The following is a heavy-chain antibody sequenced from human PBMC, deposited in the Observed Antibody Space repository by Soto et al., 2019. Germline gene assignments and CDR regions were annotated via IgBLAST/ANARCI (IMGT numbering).Heavy chain of an antibody. J-gene: IGHJ4*02. CDR2: ISPNSGRP. Sequence: ASVKVSCKASGYTFTGYYMHWVRQAPGQGLEWLGLISPNSGRPSYAQKFEGRVTMTTDTSTTTAYLELRGLRSDDTAVYYCVRQYYDFWTDYPDFDYWGQGTLVTVSS. CDR1: GYTFTGYY. V-gene: IGHV1-2*02. CDR3: VRQYYDFWTDYPDFDY. D-gene: IGHD3-3*01.